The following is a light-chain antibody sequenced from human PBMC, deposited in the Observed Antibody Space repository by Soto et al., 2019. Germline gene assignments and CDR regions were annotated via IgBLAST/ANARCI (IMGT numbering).Light chain of an antibody. CDR1: SSDVGGYNY. V-gene: IGLV2-14*01. CDR3: SSYTSTSTPVV. J-gene: IGLJ3*02. Sequence: QAVVTQPASASGSPGQSITISCTGTSSDVGGYNYVSWYQQHPGKAPKLMIYDVNNRPSGVSNRFSGSKSGNTASLTISGLQADDEADYFCSSYTSTSTPVVFGGWTKVTVL. CDR2: DVN.